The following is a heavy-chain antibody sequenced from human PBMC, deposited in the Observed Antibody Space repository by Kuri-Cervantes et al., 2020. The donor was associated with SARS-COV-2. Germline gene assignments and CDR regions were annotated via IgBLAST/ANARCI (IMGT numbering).Heavy chain of an antibody. CDR1: GFTFSSYG. CDR3: ARDKGTYKKSYYYYYYMDV. D-gene: IGHD1-14*01. J-gene: IGHJ6*03. CDR2: IYYSGST. Sequence: ESLKISCAASGFTFSSYGMHWIRQPPGKGLEWIGYIYYSGSTNYNPSLKSRVTISVDTSKNQFSLKLSSVTAADTAVYYCARDKGTYKKSYYYYYYMDVWGKGTTVTVSS. V-gene: IGHV4-59*01.